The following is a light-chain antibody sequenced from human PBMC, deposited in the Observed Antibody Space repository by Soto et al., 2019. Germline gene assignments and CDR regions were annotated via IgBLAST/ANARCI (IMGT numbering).Light chain of an antibody. Sequence: EIVLTQSPLSLPVTPGEPASISCRSSQSLLHSSGYNYVDWYLQKPGQSPQLLIYLVSNRASGVPERFSGSGSGTDFTLKISRVEAEDVGHYSCMQALQTPLTFGQGTRLEI. J-gene: IGKJ5*01. CDR1: QSLLHSSGYNY. V-gene: IGKV2-28*01. CDR2: LVS. CDR3: MQALQTPLT.